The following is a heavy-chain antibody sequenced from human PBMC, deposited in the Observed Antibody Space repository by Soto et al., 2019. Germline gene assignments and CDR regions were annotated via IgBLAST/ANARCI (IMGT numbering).Heavy chain of an antibody. J-gene: IGHJ6*02. CDR1: GYTINSYG. CDR3: ARDRGGDFRYGMDV. CDR2: IANNGNT. V-gene: IGHV1-18*01. D-gene: IGHD2-21*02. Sequence: GASVKVSCKASGYTINSYGLSCLRQAPGQGLEWVGWIANNGNTNYARKFQGRFTLTTDTSTGTVYMELRGLRPDDTAVYYCARDRGGDFRYGMDVWGQGTTVTVSS.